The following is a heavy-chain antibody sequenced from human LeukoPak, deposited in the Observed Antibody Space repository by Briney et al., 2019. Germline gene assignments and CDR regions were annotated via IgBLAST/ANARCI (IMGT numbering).Heavy chain of an antibody. D-gene: IGHD3-10*01. J-gene: IGHJ5*02. CDR1: GYTFAGYY. V-gene: IGHV1-8*02. CDR2: MNPNSGNT. Sequence: ASVKVSCKASGYTFAGYYMHWVRQAPGQGLEWMGWMNPNSGNTGYAQKFQGRVTMTRNTSISTAYMELSSLRSEDTAVYYCARVGSLLLWFGDNWFDPWGQGTLVTVSS. CDR3: ARVGSLLLWFGDNWFDP.